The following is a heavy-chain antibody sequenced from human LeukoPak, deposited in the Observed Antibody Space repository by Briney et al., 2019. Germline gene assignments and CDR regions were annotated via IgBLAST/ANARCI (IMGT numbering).Heavy chain of an antibody. CDR1: GGSISSYY. D-gene: IGHD3-16*02. J-gene: IGHJ5*02. V-gene: IGHV4-59*12. CDR3: ARVIYDYVWGSYRHGGFDP. Sequence: SETLSLTCTVSGGSISSYYWSWIRQPPGKGLEWIGYIYYTGGTNYNPSLKSRVTISVDTSKNQFSLKLSSVTAADTAVYYCARVIYDYVWGSYRHGGFDPWGQGTLVTVSS. CDR2: IYYTGGT.